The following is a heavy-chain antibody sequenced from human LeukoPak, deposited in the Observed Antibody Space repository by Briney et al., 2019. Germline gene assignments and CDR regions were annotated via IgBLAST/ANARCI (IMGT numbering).Heavy chain of an antibody. Sequence: SETLSPTCTVSGGSISSYYWSWIRQPPGKGLEWIGYIYYSGSTNYNPSFKSRVTISVDTSKNQFSLKLSSVTAADTAVYYCARDEGTTFFDYWGRGTLVTVSS. D-gene: IGHD4-17*01. V-gene: IGHV4-59*01. CDR1: GGSISSYY. CDR3: ARDEGTTFFDY. J-gene: IGHJ4*02. CDR2: IYYSGST.